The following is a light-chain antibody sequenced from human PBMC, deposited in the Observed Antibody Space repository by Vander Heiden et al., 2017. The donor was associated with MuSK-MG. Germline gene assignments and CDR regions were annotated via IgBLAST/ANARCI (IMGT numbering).Light chain of an antibody. CDR3: QSYDSNRSGSVL. CDR1: SSNIGAGFD. CDR2: VNR. J-gene: IGLJ2*01. V-gene: IGLV1-40*01. Sequence: QSVLTQPPSVSGAPGQRVTISCTGSSSNIGAGFDVHWYQQLPGTAPNLLIYVNRIRPSGVPDRFSGSKSGTSASLAITGLQAEDEADYYCQSYDSNRSGSVLFGGGTKLTVL.